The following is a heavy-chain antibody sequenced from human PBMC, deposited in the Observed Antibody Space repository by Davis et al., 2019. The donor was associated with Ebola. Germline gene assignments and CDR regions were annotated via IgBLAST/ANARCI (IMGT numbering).Heavy chain of an antibody. CDR3: ARQFDT. J-gene: IGHJ4*02. Sequence: GSLRLSCAVYGGSFSGYYWSWIRQPPGKGLEWIGEINHSGSTNYNPSLKSRVTISLDTSRNQFSLKLDSVTAADTAVYYCARQFDTWGQGILVTVSS. V-gene: IGHV4-34*01. D-gene: IGHD5-18*01. CDR1: GGSFSGYY. CDR2: INHSGST.